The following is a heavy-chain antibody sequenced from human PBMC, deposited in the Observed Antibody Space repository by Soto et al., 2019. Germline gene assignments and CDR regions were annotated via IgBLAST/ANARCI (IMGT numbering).Heavy chain of an antibody. CDR3: ARGRMGSSWLDY. J-gene: IGHJ4*02. D-gene: IGHD6-13*01. CDR1: GFTFSSYA. CDR2: ISYDGSNK. Sequence: QVQLVESGGGVVQPGRSLRLSCAASGFTFSSYAMHWVRQAPGKGLEWVAVISYDGSNKYYADSVKGRFTISRDNSKNTLYLQMNSLGAEDTAVYYCARGRMGSSWLDYWGQGTLVTVSS. V-gene: IGHV3-30-3*01.